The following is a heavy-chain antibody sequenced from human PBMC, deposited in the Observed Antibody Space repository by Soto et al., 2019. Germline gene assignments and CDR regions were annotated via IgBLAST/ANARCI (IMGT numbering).Heavy chain of an antibody. D-gene: IGHD6-13*01. V-gene: IGHV3-21*01. CDR1: GFTFSSYS. J-gene: IGHJ6*02. CDR3: ARVVVTYSSSWHYYYGMDV. Sequence: EVQLVESGGGLVKPGGSLRLSCAASGFTFSSYSMNWVRQAPGKGLEWVSSISSSSSYIYYADSVKGRFTISRDNAKNSMYLPMNSLRAEDTAVYYCARVVVTYSSSWHYYYGMDVWGQGTTVTVSS. CDR2: ISSSSSYI.